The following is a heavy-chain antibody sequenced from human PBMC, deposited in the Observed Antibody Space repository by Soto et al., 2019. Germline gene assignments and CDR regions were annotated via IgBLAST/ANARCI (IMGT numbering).Heavy chain of an antibody. J-gene: IGHJ3*02. CDR1: GYTFTSYR. CDR3: ARDRLDYDVWSGYYTLDAFES. CDR2: ISAYNGNT. Sequence: ASVKVSCKASGYTFTSYRISGVRQAPGQGLEWMGWISAYNGNTNYAQKLQGRVTMTTDTSTSAADMELRSLRSDDTAVYYCARDRLDYDVWSGYYTLDAFESWGQATMVTV. D-gene: IGHD3-3*01. V-gene: IGHV1-18*01.